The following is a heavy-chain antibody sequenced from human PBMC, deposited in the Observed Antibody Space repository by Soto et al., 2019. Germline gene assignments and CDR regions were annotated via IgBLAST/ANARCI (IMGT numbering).Heavy chain of an antibody. D-gene: IGHD3-9*01. J-gene: IGHJ4*02. CDR3: AKDLFGLRYFDWLLQFDY. Sequence: GGSLRLSCAASGFTFSSYAMSWVRQAPGKGLEWVSAISGSGGSTYYADSVKGRFTISRDNSKNTLYLQMNSLRAEDTAVYYCAKDLFGLRYFDWLLQFDYWGQGTLVTVSS. CDR2: ISGSGGST. V-gene: IGHV3-23*01. CDR1: GFTFSSYA.